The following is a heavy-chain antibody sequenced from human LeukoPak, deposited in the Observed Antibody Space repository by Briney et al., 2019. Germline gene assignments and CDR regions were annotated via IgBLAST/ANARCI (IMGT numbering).Heavy chain of an antibody. CDR1: GFTFSSYG. Sequence: GGSLRLSCAASGFTFSSYGISWVRRAPGQGLEWMGWISAYNGNTNYAQKLQGRVTMTTDTSTSTAYMELRSLRSDDTAVYYCARDRAYYFDYWGQGTLVTVSS. D-gene: IGHD3-10*01. J-gene: IGHJ4*02. V-gene: IGHV1-18*01. CDR3: ARDRAYYFDY. CDR2: ISAYNGNT.